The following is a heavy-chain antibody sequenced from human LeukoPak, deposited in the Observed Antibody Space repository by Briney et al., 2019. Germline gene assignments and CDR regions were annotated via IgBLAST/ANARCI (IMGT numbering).Heavy chain of an antibody. D-gene: IGHD3-10*01. V-gene: IGHV3-23*01. CDR2: LRGSDGNT. CDR1: GLSFSSYT. Sequence: GGSLRLSCAPSGLSFSSYTIHWVRQAPGKGLEWVSPLRGSDGNTFYTDSVKGRFTISRDNSKNTLYLQMNSLRGEDTAIYYCAKGFRTTMVRGVIITPYYFDYWGQGTLVTVSS. J-gene: IGHJ4*02. CDR3: AKGFRTTMVRGVIITPYYFDY.